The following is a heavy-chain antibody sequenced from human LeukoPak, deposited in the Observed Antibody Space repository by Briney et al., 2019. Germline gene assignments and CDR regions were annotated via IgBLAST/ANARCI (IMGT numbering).Heavy chain of an antibody. CDR3: ARHVVWGSVAGDFDY. D-gene: IGHD3-16*01. J-gene: IGHJ4*02. V-gene: IGHV4-39*01. Sequence: PSETLSLTCTVSGGSISSSSYYWGWIRQPPGKGLEWIGSIYYSGSTYYNPSLKSRVAFSVDTSKNQVSLKLSSVTAADTAVYYCARHVVWGSVAGDFDYWGEGTLVTVSS. CDR2: IYYSGST. CDR1: GGSISSSSYY.